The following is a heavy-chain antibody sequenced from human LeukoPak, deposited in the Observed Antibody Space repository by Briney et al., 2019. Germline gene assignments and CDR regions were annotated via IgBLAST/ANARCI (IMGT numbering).Heavy chain of an antibody. D-gene: IGHD6-13*01. CDR1: GYTFTSYQ. J-gene: IGHJ6*03. Sequence: ASVKVSCKASGYTFTSYQMHWVRQAPGQGLEWMGIINPSGGSTTYAQKFQGRVTMTRDTSTRTVYMELSSLRAEDTAVYYCAGIAAAASSHYYYYMDVWGKGTTVTVSS. V-gene: IGHV1-46*01. CDR3: AGIAAAASSHYYYYMDV. CDR2: INPSGGST.